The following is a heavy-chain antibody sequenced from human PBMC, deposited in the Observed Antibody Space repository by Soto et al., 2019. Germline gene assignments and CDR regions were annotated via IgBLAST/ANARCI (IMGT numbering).Heavy chain of an antibody. CDR2: IRSKANSYAT. J-gene: IGHJ6*02. CDR3: TADSSGYYYYYGMDV. CDR1: GFTFSGSA. D-gene: IGHD3-22*01. V-gene: IGHV3-73*01. Sequence: GGSLSLSCAASGFTFSGSAMHWVRQASGKGLEWVGRIRSKANSYATAYAASVKGRFTISRDDSKNTAYLQMNSLKTEDTAVYYCTADSSGYYYYYGMDVWGQGTTVTVSS.